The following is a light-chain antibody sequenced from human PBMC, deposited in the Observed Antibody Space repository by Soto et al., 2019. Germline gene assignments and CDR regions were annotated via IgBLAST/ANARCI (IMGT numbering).Light chain of an antibody. Sequence: DIQMTQSPSTLSASVGDRVTITCRASQTVSSWLAWYQQTPGKAPKLLIYKASSLESGVPSRFSGSGSGTEFTLTISSLQPDGFATYYCQQYNSNPLTFGGGTKVDIK. V-gene: IGKV1-5*03. J-gene: IGKJ4*01. CDR3: QQYNSNPLT. CDR2: KAS. CDR1: QTVSSW.